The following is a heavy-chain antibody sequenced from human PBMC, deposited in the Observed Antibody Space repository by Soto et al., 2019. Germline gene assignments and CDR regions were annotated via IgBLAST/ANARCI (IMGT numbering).Heavy chain of an antibody. V-gene: IGHV3-23*01. CDR1: GFTFINYA. J-gene: IGHJ3*01. D-gene: IGHD2-8*01. Sequence: EVQLLESGGGLVQPGGSLRLSCAASGFTFINYAMIWVRQAPGKGLEWVSTINGGGDGTYYADSVKGHFTISRDNSKNTLYLQMNSLRAEDTAIYYCAKKGLGSLKTFCSNSDCHYAFDLWGQGTVVTVSS. CDR2: INGGGDGT. CDR3: AKKGLGSLKTFCSNSDCHYAFDL.